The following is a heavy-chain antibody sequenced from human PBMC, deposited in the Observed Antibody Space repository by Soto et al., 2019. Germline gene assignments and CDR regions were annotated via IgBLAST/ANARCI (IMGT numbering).Heavy chain of an antibody. D-gene: IGHD3-16*01. CDR2: INKYGSAT. V-gene: IGHV3-74*01. Sequence: GGSLRLSCAASGFSVSNFWMHWVRQAPGKGLEWLSGINKYGSATYYAGSVKGRFTVFRDNTKNTLFLQMNNLRVEDTAVYYCGDVFDLWGRGTLVTVSS. CDR1: GFSVSNFW. CDR3: GDVFDL. J-gene: IGHJ2*01.